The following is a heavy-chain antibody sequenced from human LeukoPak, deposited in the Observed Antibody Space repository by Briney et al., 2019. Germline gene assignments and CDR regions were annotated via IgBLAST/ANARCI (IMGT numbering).Heavy chain of an antibody. V-gene: IGHV4-34*01. J-gene: IGHJ4*02. CDR1: GGSFSGYY. D-gene: IGHD3-9*01. CDR3: ARVGYDILTGYGQNFDY. CDR2: INHSGST. Sequence: KPSETLSLTCAVYGGSFSGYYWSWIRQPPGKGLEWIGEINHSGSTNYNPSLKSRVTISVDTSKNQFSLKLSSVTAADTAVYYCARVGYDILTGYGQNFDYWGQGTLVTVSS.